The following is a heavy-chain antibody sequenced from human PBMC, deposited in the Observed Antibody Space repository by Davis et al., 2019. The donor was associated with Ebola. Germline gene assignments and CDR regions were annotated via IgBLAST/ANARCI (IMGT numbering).Heavy chain of an antibody. J-gene: IGHJ3*01. CDR3: ATSPSGWHTDGLDV. CDR2: IYPGDSET. CDR1: GYNFTNYW. Sequence: GESLKISCKGSGYNFTNYWIAWVRQMPGKGLEWMGIIYPGDSETRNSPSFQGQVTISADKSVGTAYLQWNRLKASDSALYYCATSPSGWHTDGLDVWGQGTMVTVSS. D-gene: IGHD6-19*01. V-gene: IGHV5-51*01.